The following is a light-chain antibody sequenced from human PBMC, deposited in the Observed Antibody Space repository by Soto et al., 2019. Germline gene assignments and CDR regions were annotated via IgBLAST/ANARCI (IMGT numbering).Light chain of an antibody. Sequence: DIQMTQSPSTLSASVGDRVTITFRASQSISXLLAWYQQKPGKAPKLLIYDASSLESGVPSRFSGSGSGTEFTLTISSLQPDDFATYYCQQYNSYPWTLGQGTKVDIK. CDR3: QQYNSYPWT. J-gene: IGKJ1*01. V-gene: IGKV1-5*01. CDR2: DAS. CDR1: QSISXL.